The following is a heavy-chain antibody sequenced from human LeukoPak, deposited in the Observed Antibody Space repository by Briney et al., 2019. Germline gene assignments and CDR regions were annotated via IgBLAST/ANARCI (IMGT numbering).Heavy chain of an antibody. CDR3: AKDATASPYFHWFDN. CDR1: GFTFSTYA. Sequence: PGGSLRLSCAASGFTFSTYAMNWVSQAPGKGLEWVAGISSGDRTFHAESVKGRFTISRDKSKDTLYLQMNSLRAEDTAVYYCAKDATASPYFHWFDNWGQGTQVIVSS. V-gene: IGHV3-23*01. J-gene: IGHJ4*02. D-gene: IGHD3-9*01. CDR2: ISSGDRT.